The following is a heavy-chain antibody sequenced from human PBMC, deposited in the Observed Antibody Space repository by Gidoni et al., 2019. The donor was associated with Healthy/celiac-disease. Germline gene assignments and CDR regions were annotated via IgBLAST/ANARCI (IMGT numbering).Heavy chain of an antibody. V-gene: IGHV3-30-3*01. J-gene: IGHJ4*02. CDR1: GFPFSSYA. CDR3: ARDPKSLGTVAGAY. D-gene: IGHD6-19*01. CDR2: ISYDGSNK. Sequence: QVQLMESGGGVVQPGRSLRLSCAASGFPFSSYAMHWVRQAPGKGLEWVAVISYDGSNKYYADSVKGRFTISRDNSKNTLYLQMNSLRAEDTAVYYCARDPKSLGTVAGAYWGQGTLVTVSS.